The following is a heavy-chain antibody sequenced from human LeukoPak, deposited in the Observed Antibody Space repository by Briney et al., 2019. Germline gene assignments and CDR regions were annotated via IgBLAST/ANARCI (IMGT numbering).Heavy chain of an antibody. CDR3: ARYYSGWYYFDY. V-gene: IGHV1-69*13. CDR2: IIPIFGTA. CDR1: GGTFTIYA. D-gene: IGHD6-19*01. J-gene: IGHJ4*02. Sequence: ASVTVSFTASGGTFTIYAISWVRQAPGQGLEWMGGIIPIFGTANYAQKFQGRVTITADESTSTAYMELSSLRSEDTAVYYCARYYSGWYYFDYWGQGTLVTVSS.